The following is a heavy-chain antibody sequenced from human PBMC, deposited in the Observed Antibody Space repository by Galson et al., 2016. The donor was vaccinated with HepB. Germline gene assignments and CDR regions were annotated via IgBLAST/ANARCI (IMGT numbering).Heavy chain of an antibody. D-gene: IGHD1-26*01. CDR1: GYTFTNYG. V-gene: IGHV1-18*01. CDR2: VSAYSGNT. Sequence: SVKVSCKASGYTFTNYGISWVRQAPGQGLEWVGWVSAYSGNTNYAQKLQGRVTMTTDTYTSTVYMELRSLRSDDTAMYYCAGLKWELLEDYWGQGTLVTVSS. J-gene: IGHJ4*02. CDR3: AGLKWELLEDY.